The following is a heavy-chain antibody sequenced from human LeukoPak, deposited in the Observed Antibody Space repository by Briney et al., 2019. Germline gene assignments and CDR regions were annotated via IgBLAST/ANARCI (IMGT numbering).Heavy chain of an antibody. J-gene: IGHJ6*03. V-gene: IGHV1-18*04. CDR1: GYTFTGYY. CDR3: ARAGIAARLYYYYYMDV. D-gene: IGHD6-6*01. CDR2: ISAYNGNT. Sequence: ASVKVSCRASGYTFTGYYMHWVRQAPGQGLEWMGWISAYNGNTNYAQKLQGRVTMTTDTSTSTAYMELRSLRSDDTAVYYCARAGIAARLYYYYYMDVWGKGTTVTVSS.